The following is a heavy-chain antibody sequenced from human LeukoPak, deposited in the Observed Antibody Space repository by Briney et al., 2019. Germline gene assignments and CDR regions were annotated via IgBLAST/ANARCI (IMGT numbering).Heavy chain of an antibody. D-gene: IGHD3-3*01. CDR1: EFTFSSYG. CDR3: AKGLLRFLEGPFDY. Sequence: PGGSLRLSCAASEFTFSSYGMHWVRQAPGKGLEWVAFIRYDGTNKYYADSVKGRFTLSRDNSKNTLYLQMNSLRAEDTAVYYCAKGLLRFLEGPFDYWGQGTLVTVSS. V-gene: IGHV3-30*02. CDR2: IRYDGTNK. J-gene: IGHJ4*02.